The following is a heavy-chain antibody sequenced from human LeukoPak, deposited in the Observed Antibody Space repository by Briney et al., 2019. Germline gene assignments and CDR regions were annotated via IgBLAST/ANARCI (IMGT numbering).Heavy chain of an antibody. CDR3: AKVFELWFSEYFDY. V-gene: IGHV3-23*01. J-gene: IGHJ4*02. CDR1: GFTFSSYA. CDR2: ISGIGGST. D-gene: IGHD5-18*01. Sequence: GGSLRLSCAASGFTFSSYAMSWVRQAPGKGLEWVSAISGIGGSTYYADSVKGRFTISRDNTKNTLYLQMNSLRAEDTAVYYCAKVFELWFSEYFDYWGQGTLVTVSS.